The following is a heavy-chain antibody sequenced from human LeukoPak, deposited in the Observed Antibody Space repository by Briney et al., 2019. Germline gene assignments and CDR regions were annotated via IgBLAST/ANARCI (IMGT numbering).Heavy chain of an antibody. Sequence: GESLKISCKGSGYTFTTYWIGWVRQMPGKGLEWMGIIYPGDSDTRYSPSFQGQVTISADKSISTAYLQWSSLKASDTAMYYCARLMVRTWSPFDYWGQGTLVTVSS. V-gene: IGHV5-51*01. J-gene: IGHJ4*02. CDR1: GYTFTTYW. D-gene: IGHD2-8*01. CDR3: ARLMVRTWSPFDY. CDR2: IYPGDSDT.